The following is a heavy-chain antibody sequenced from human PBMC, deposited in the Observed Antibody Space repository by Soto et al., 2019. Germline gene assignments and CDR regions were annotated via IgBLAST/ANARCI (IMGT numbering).Heavy chain of an antibody. CDR3: ASTPILYFDWFFDV. CDR2: IYYSGST. J-gene: IGHJ6*04. Sequence: QLQLQESGPGLVKPSETLSLTCTVSGGSISSSSYYWGWIRQPPGKGLEWIGSIYYSGSTYYNPSLTSRVTISVDTSKNQFSLKLSSVTAAYTAVYYCASTPILYFDWFFDVWLKVTTVTVSS. V-gene: IGHV4-39*01. D-gene: IGHD3-9*01. CDR1: GGSISSSSYY.